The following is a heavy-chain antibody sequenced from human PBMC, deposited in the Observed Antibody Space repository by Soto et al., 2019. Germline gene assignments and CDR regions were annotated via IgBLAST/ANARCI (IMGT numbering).Heavy chain of an antibody. V-gene: IGHV5-51*01. D-gene: IGHD6-13*01. CDR1: GYSFTSYW. CDR2: IYPGDSDT. J-gene: IGHJ6*02. CDR3: ARTSAAGKYYYGMDV. Sequence: GESLKISCKGSGYSFTSYWIGWVRQMPGKGLEWMGIIYPGDSDTRYSPSFQGKVTISADKSISTAYLQCSSLKASDIAMFYCARTSAAGKYYYGMDVWGQGTTVTVSS.